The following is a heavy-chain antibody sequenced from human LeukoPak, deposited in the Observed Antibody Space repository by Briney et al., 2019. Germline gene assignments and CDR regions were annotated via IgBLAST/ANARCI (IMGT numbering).Heavy chain of an antibody. D-gene: IGHD2-15*01. J-gene: IGHJ4*02. CDR1: GGSISSGSYY. Sequence: SETLSLTCTVSGGSISSGSYYWSWIRQPAGKGLEWIGRIYTSGSTNYNPSLKSRVTISVDTSKNQFSLKMSSVTAADTATYYCARGVVAATGYDYWGQGTLVTVSS. CDR2: IYTSGST. V-gene: IGHV4-61*02. CDR3: ARGVVAATGYDY.